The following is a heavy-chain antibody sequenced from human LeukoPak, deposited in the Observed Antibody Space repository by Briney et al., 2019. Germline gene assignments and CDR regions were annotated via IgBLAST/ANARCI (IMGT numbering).Heavy chain of an antibody. Sequence: SVKVSCKASGGIFSSYAISWVRQAPGQGLEWMGRIIPILGIANYAQKFQGRATITADKSTSTAYMELSSLRSEDTAVYYCARIEDCSGGSCYNGYWGQGTLVTVSS. CDR3: ARIEDCSGGSCYNGY. D-gene: IGHD2-15*01. CDR1: GGIFSSYA. V-gene: IGHV1-69*04. J-gene: IGHJ4*02. CDR2: IIPILGIA.